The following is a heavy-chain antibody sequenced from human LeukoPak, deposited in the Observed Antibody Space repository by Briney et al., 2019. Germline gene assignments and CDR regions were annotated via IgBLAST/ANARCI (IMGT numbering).Heavy chain of an antibody. CDR2: IRSKPYGETT. J-gene: IGHJ5*02. V-gene: IGHV3-49*04. D-gene: IGHD1-14*01. CDR3: TRGSGLSKPNWFDP. CDR1: GFTLGEYA. Sequence: TGGSLRLSCTASGFTLGEYAMSWVRQAPGKGLEWVGFIRSKPYGETTEYAASVKGRFTISRDDSKSIAYLQMNSLETEDTAVYFCTRGSGLSKPNWFDPWGQGTLVTVSS.